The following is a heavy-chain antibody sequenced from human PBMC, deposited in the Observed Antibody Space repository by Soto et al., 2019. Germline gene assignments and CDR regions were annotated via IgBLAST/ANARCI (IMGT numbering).Heavy chain of an antibody. Sequence: QVHLVQSGAEVKKPGASVKVSCKGSGYAFTTYGITWVRQAPGQGLEWMGWISAHNGNTNYAQKPQGRDTVPRDTAPSAAYMEVRSQRSDVTAVYYCARGRYGDYWGQGALVTVSS. CDR3: ARGRYGDY. J-gene: IGHJ4*02. D-gene: IGHD1-1*01. V-gene: IGHV1-18*01. CDR2: ISAHNGNT. CDR1: GYAFTTYG.